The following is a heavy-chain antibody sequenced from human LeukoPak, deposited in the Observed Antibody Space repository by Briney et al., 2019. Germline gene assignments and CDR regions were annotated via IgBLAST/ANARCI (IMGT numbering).Heavy chain of an antibody. CDR3: ARGSRGAAAGHWFDP. D-gene: IGHD6-13*01. CDR2: INHSGST. J-gene: IGHJ5*02. V-gene: IGHV4-34*01. Sequence: SETLSLTCAVYGGSFSGYYWSWIRQPPGKGLEWIGEINHSGSTNYNPSLKSRVTISVDTSKNQFSLKLSSVTAADTAVYYCARGSRGAAAGHWFDPWGQGTLVTVSS. CDR1: GGSFSGYY.